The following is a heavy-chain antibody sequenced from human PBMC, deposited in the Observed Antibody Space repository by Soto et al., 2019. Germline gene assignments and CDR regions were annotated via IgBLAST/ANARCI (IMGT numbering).Heavy chain of an antibody. CDR1: GYTFTSYG. CDR2: ISAYNGNT. CDR3: AKEGRRSPYSPFDY. J-gene: IGHJ4*02. D-gene: IGHD2-15*01. V-gene: IGHV1-18*01. Sequence: ASVKVSCKASGYTFTSYGISWVRQAPGQGLEWMGWISAYNGNTNYAQKLQGRVTMTTDTSTSTAYMELRSLRSDDTAVYYCAKEGRRSPYSPFDYWGQGTLVTVSS.